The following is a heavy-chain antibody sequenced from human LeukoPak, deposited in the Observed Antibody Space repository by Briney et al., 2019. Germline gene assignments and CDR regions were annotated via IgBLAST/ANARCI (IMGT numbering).Heavy chain of an antibody. Sequence: ASMKVSCKSCGFTFTDHYIHWVRQGPGQGLEWMGYIGPHSTFTSSPQEFQGRVTMTRDTSISTAYMELSRLRSDDTAVYYCARSGLGQLWSPAFDYWDQGTLVTVSS. CDR1: GFTFTDHY. D-gene: IGHD5-18*01. J-gene: IGHJ4*01. CDR3: ARSGLGQLWSPAFDY. V-gene: IGHV1-2*02. CDR2: IGPHSTFT.